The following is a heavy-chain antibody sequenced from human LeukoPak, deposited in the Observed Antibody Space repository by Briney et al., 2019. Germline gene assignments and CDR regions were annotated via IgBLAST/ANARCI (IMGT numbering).Heavy chain of an antibody. CDR3: AKANSGWYRGDAFDI. CDR2: ISYDGSNK. Sequence: GGSLRLSCAASGFTFSRYGMHWVRQAPGKGLEWVAVISYDGSNKYYADSVKGRFTISRDNSKNTLYLQMNSLRAEGTAVYYCAKANSGWYRGDAFDIWGQGTMVTVSS. J-gene: IGHJ3*02. D-gene: IGHD6-19*01. CDR1: GFTFSRYG. V-gene: IGHV3-30*18.